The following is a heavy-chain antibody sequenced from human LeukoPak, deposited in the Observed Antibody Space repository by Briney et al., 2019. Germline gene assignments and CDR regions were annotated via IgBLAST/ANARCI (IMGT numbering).Heavy chain of an antibody. CDR1: GYTFTGYY. Sequence: ASVKVSCXASGYTFTGYYMNWVRQARGQGLEWMAWISAYNGNTNYAQKLQGRVTMTTDTSTSTAYMELRSLRSDDTAVYYCARKVGSGWWYNWFDPWGQGTLVTVSS. J-gene: IGHJ5*02. D-gene: IGHD6-19*01. V-gene: IGHV1-18*04. CDR2: ISAYNGNT. CDR3: ARKVGSGWWYNWFDP.